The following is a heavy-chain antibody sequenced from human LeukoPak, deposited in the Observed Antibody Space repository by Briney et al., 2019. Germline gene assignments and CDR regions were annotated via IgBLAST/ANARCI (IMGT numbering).Heavy chain of an antibody. J-gene: IGHJ5*02. CDR3: ARVYSSSWYWFDP. V-gene: IGHV1-69*05. CDR1: GGTFSSYA. Sequence: GASVKVSCKDSGGTFSSYAISWVRQAPGQGLEWMGGIIPIFGTANYAQKFQGRVTITTDESTSTAYMELSSLRSEDTAVYYCARVYSSSWYWFDPWGQGTLVTVSS. D-gene: IGHD6-13*01. CDR2: IIPIFGTA.